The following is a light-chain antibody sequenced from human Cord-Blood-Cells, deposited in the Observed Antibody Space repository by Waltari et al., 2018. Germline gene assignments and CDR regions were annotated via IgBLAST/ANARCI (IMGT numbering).Light chain of an antibody. CDR2: AAS. Sequence: DIQMTQSPSSLSASVGDRVTITCRASQSISSYLNWYQQKPGKAPKLLIYAASSLQSGVPSRFSGSGSVTDFSLTISSLQPEDFATYYCQQSYRTRTFGQGTKVEIK. CDR1: QSISSY. V-gene: IGKV1-39*01. CDR3: QQSYRTRT. J-gene: IGKJ1*01.